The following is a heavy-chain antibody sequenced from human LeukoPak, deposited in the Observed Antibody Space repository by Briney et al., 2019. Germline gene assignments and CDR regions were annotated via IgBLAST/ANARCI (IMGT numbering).Heavy chain of an antibody. D-gene: IGHD6-19*01. CDR2: LYTRGCT. Sequence: PSETLSLTCTVSGGSISSYYWSWIRQPAGKGLEWFGRLYTRGCTNYNPSLKSRVTMSVNTSKNQFSLKLSSVTAADTAVYYCASGYSSGWYGGDYFDYWGQGTLVTVSS. CDR1: GGSISSYY. J-gene: IGHJ4*02. V-gene: IGHV4-4*07. CDR3: ASGYSSGWYGGDYFDY.